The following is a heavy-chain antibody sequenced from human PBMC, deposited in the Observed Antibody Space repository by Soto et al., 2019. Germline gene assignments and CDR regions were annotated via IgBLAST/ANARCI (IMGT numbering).Heavy chain of an antibody. CDR1: EFTFDTDG. CDR3: ARVTPGNNLYYFSGLDF. J-gene: IGHJ6*02. D-gene: IGHD1-1*01. Sequence: QPSGCQRLTCVASEFTFDTDGILWVRQAPGKGLQWVALISYEGSNTYYADSVRGRFTISRDNSKNALYLQMNTLRPEDTGVYYCARVTPGNNLYYFSGLDFWGQGTSVTVSS. CDR2: ISYEGSNT. V-gene: IGHV3-30-3*01.